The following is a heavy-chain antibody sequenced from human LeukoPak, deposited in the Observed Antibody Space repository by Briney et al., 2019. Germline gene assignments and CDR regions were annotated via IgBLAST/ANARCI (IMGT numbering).Heavy chain of an antibody. CDR3: ARDPTFDSGPYVYYYGMDV. CDR1: GYTFTSYG. Sequence: ASVKVSCKASGYTFTSYGIRWVRQAPGQGLELMGWISAYNGNTNYAQKLQGRGTMTRDTSTGTAYMELKSLSSDDTAVYSCARDPTFDSGPYVYYYGMDVWGQGTTVTVSS. J-gene: IGHJ6*02. V-gene: IGHV1-18*01. D-gene: IGHD4-17*01. CDR2: ISAYNGNT.